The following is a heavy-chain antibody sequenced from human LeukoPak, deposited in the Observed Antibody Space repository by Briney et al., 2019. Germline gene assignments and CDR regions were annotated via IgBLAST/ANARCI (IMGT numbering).Heavy chain of an antibody. CDR3: ARTPSSGWYDWRAWFDY. CDR2: IYHSGST. Sequence: WETLSLTCAVSGYSISSGYYWGWIRQPPGKGLDWIGSIYHSGSTYYNPSLKSRVTILVDTSKNQFSLKLSSVTAADTAVYYCARTPSSGWYDWRAWFDYWGQGTLVTVSS. V-gene: IGHV4-38-2*01. J-gene: IGHJ4*02. D-gene: IGHD6-19*01. CDR1: GYSISSGYY.